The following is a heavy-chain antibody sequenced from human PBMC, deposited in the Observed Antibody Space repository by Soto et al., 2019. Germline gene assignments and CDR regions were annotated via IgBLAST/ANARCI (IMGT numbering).Heavy chain of an antibody. V-gene: IGHV3-30-3*01. CDR2: ISYDGSNK. Sequence: QVQLVESGGGVGQPGRSLRLSCAASGFTFINYAMHWVRQAPGKGLEWVAVISYDGSNKYYADSVKGRFTISRDNSKNTMYLQMNSLSAEDTAVYHCARDQVKGTMTILWGQGTLVTVSS. D-gene: IGHD4-17*01. CDR1: GFTFINYA. J-gene: IGHJ4*02. CDR3: ARDQVKGTMTIL.